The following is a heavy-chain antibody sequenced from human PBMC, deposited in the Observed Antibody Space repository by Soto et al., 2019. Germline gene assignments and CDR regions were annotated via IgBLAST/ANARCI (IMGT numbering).Heavy chain of an antibody. J-gene: IGHJ6*03. CDR3: ARGKSAYYDFWSGYPLYYMDV. Sequence: GASVKVSCKASGYTFTSYGISWVRQAPGQRLEWMGWISAYNGNTNYAQKLQGRVTMTTDTSTSTAYMELRSLRSDDTAVYYCARGKSAYYDFWSGYPLYYMDVWGKGTTVTVS. CDR2: ISAYNGNT. V-gene: IGHV1-18*01. CDR1: GYTFTSYG. D-gene: IGHD3-3*01.